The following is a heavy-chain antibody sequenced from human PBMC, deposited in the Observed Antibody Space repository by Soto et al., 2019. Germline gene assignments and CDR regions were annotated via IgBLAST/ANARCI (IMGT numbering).Heavy chain of an antibody. CDR2: IYYSGST. V-gene: IGHV4-61*01. J-gene: IGHJ4*02. CDR1: GGSVSSGSYY. Sequence: QVQLQESDPGLVKPSETLSLTCTVSGGSVSSGSYYWSWIRQPPGKGLEWIGYIYYSGSTNYNPSLKSRVTISVDTSKNQFSLKLSSVTAADTAVYYCARERGHYYYDSSGYYLDYWGQGTLVTVSS. CDR3: ARERGHYYYDSSGYYLDY. D-gene: IGHD3-22*01.